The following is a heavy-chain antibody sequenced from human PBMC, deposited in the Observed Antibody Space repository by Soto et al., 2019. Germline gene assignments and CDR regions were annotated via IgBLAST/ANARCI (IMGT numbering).Heavy chain of an antibody. D-gene: IGHD3-10*01. Sequence: QVQLVESGGGVVQPGGPLRLSCAASGFTFSNYGMHWVRQAPGKGREWVAVISYDGSNKYYADSVKGRFTISRDNSKNPLYLQMNSLTTEDTAVYYCARDWVWFGAHPIDYWGQGTLVTVSS. J-gene: IGHJ4*02. V-gene: IGHV3-30*03. CDR1: GFTFSNYG. CDR2: ISYDGSNK. CDR3: ARDWVWFGAHPIDY.